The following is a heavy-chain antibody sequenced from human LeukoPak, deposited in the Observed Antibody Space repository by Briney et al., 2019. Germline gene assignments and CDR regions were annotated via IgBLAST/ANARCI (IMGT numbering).Heavy chain of an antibody. J-gene: IGHJ3*02. V-gene: IGHV3-23*01. D-gene: IGHD4-17*01. Sequence: PGGSLRLSCAASGFTFSSYSMNWVRQAPGKGLEWVSAISGSGGSTYYADSVKGRFTISRDNSKNTLFLQVNSLRAEDTAVYYCGKDPNGDYVGAFDMWGQGTMVTVSP. CDR3: GKDPNGDYVGAFDM. CDR1: GFTFSSYS. CDR2: ISGSGGST.